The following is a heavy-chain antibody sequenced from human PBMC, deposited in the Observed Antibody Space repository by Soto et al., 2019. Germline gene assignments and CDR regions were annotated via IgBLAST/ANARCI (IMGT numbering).Heavy chain of an antibody. Sequence: GASVKVSCKASGGTFSSYAISWVRQAPGQGLEWMGGIIPIFGTANYAQKFQGRVTITADKSTSTAYMELSSLRSEDTAVYYCARAINGAARIYWFDPWGQGTLVTVSS. CDR3: ARAINGAARIYWFDP. CDR1: GGTFSSYA. D-gene: IGHD6-6*01. CDR2: IIPIFGTA. J-gene: IGHJ5*02. V-gene: IGHV1-69*06.